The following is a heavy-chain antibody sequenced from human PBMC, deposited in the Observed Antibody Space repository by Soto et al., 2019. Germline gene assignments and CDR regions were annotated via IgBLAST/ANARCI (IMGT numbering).Heavy chain of an antibody. J-gene: IGHJ6*02. CDR3: ATHTTRGYYYGMDV. V-gene: IGHV1-24*01. Sequence: GASMKVSRKGSGYTLTELSMHLVRQAPGKGLEWMGGFDPEDGETIYAQKFQGRVTMTEDTSTDTAYMELSSLRSEDTAVYYCATHTTRGYYYGMDVWGQGTTVTVS. CDR2: FDPEDGET. D-gene: IGHD2-2*01. CDR1: GYTLTELS.